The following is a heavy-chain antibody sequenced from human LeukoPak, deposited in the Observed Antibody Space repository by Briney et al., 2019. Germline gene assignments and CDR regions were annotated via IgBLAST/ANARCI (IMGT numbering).Heavy chain of an antibody. Sequence: SVKVSCKASGYTFSSYDINWVRHATGQAREWMGWMNPNSGNTGYAQKFPGRVTMTRNNSIRTAYMELSSLRSEDTAVYYCARAHYGDALGYWGQGTLVSVSS. V-gene: IGHV1-8*01. CDR2: MNPNSGNT. CDR1: GYTFSSYD. D-gene: IGHD4-17*01. CDR3: ARAHYGDALGY. J-gene: IGHJ4*02.